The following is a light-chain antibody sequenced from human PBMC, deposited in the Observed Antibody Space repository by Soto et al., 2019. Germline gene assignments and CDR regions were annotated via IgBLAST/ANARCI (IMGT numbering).Light chain of an antibody. CDR2: AAS. CDR3: QQYGSSPPIT. J-gene: IGKJ5*01. V-gene: IGKV3-20*01. Sequence: EIVLTQSPGTLSLSPGERATLSCRASQSVSSNYLAWYQQKPGQAPRLLIYAASSRATGIPDRFSGSGSGTDFSLTISRLEPADFAVYYCQQYGSSPPITFGQGTRLEMK. CDR1: QSVSSNY.